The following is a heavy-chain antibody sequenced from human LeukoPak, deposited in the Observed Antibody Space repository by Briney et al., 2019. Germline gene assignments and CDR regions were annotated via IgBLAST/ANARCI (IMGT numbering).Heavy chain of an antibody. CDR1: GYSFTSYW. CDR2: IYPGDSDT. J-gene: IGHJ4*02. D-gene: IGHD3-10*01. V-gene: IGHV5-51*01. Sequence: GESLKISCNGSGYSFTSYWIGWVRQMPGKGLEWMGIIYPGDSDTRYSPSFQGQVTISADKSISTAYLQWSSLKASDTAMYYCARRLVQGVIITDYFDYWGQGTLVTVSS. CDR3: ARRLVQGVIITDYFDY.